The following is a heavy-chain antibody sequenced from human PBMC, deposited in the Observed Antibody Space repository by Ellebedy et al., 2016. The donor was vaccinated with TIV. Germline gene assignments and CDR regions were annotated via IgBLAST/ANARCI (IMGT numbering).Heavy chain of an antibody. J-gene: IGHJ4*02. CDR2: ISSTGYYI. Sequence: GESLKISCAASGFTFTSYSMNWVRQAPGKGLEWVSSISSTGYYIYYADSLKGRFTISRDDARNSLYLQMNSPRAEDTALYYCARIGELDSWGQGTLVTVSS. D-gene: IGHD1-26*01. CDR3: ARIGELDS. CDR1: GFTFTSYS. V-gene: IGHV3-21*01.